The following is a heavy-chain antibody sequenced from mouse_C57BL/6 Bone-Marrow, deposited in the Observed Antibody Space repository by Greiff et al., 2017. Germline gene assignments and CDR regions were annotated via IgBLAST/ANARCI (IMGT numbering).Heavy chain of an antibody. V-gene: IGHV1-80*01. CDR2: IYPGVGDT. CDR3: ARDYYGSY. D-gene: IGHD1-1*01. J-gene: IGHJ3*01. CDR1: GYAFSSYW. Sequence: VQLQQSGAELVKPGASVKISCKASGYAFSSYWLNWVKQRPGKGLAWIGQIYPGVGDTNYNGKFKGKATLTADKSSSTAYMQLSSLSSEDSAVYFCARDYYGSYGGLGSVVTVSA.